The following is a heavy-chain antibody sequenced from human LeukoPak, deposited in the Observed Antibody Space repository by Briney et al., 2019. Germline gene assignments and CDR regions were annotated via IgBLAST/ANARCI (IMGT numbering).Heavy chain of an antibody. CDR2: ISGSGGST. CDR3: AKDLFGGDYVWGSYRSLTYFDY. CDR1: GFTFSSYA. V-gene: IGHV3-23*01. J-gene: IGHJ4*02. Sequence: GGSLRLSCAASGFTFSSYAMSWVRQAPGKGLEWVSAISGSGGSTYYADSVKGRFTISRDNSKNTLYLQMNSVRAEDTAVYYCAKDLFGGDYVWGSYRSLTYFDYWGQGTLVTVSS. D-gene: IGHD3-16*02.